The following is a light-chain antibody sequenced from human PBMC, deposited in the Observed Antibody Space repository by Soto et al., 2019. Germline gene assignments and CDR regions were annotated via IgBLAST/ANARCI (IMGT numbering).Light chain of an antibody. CDR2: SGS. CDR1: QTVSSRY. J-gene: IGKJ2*01. Sequence: ETVLTQSPGTLSLSPGERATLSCRASQTVSSRYLAWYQQKPGQAPTLLIYSGSSRATGVPDRFTGSGSGTDFALTISRLEPEDFAVYYCQQYGGSPRYTFGQGTKLEIK. V-gene: IGKV3-20*01. CDR3: QQYGGSPRYT.